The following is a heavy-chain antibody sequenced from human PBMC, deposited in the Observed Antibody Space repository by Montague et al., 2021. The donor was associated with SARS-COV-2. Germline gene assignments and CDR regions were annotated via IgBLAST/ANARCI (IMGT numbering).Heavy chain of an antibody. CDR1: GFTVSTNY. D-gene: IGHD3-16*01. Sequence: SLRLSCAASGFTVSTNYVSWVRQALGKGLEWVAVLYGGDNSNYTDSVKGRFTISRDNSKNTLYLQMKSLRAEDTALYYCAKSIGGFDPWGQGTLVTVSS. CDR2: LYGGDNS. V-gene: IGHV3-66*01. CDR3: AKSIGGFDP. J-gene: IGHJ5*02.